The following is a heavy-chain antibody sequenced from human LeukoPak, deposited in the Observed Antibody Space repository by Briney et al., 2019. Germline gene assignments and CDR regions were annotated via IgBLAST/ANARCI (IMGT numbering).Heavy chain of an antibody. CDR3: ATVYWYLDL. V-gene: IGHV3-15*01. CDR2: IKSKTDGGTT. CDR1: GFTFSNAW. Sequence: PGGSLRLSCAASGFTFSNAWMSWVRQAPGKGLEWVGLIKSKTDGGTTDYAAPVKGRFTISRDDSKNTLYLQMSGLKTEDTAVYYCATVYWYLDLWGRGTLVSVSA. J-gene: IGHJ2*01.